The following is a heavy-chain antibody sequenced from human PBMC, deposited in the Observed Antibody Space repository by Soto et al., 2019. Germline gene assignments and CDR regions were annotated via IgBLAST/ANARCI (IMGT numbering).Heavy chain of an antibody. J-gene: IGHJ4*02. V-gene: IGHV3-30*03. CDR2: ISYDGSNK. D-gene: IGHD7-27*01. Sequence: GGSLRLFCAASGFAFSTYGMHWVRQAPGKGLEWVAFISYDGSNKYYADSVKGRLTISRDNSKSTLYLQVDSLRPEDAAVYYCARDPKTSGGQHWAFNYFDSWGQGTLVTVSS. CDR3: ARDPKTSGGQHWAFNYFDS. CDR1: GFAFSTYG.